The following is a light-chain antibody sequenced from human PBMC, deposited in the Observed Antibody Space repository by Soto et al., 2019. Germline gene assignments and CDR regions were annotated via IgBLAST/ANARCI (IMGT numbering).Light chain of an antibody. CDR2: GES. CDR3: QQRTNWPLT. Sequence: EIVMTQSPATLSVSPGERATLSCRASQSVRSHLAWYQQKPGQAPRLLIFGESTRATGIPDRFTGSGSGTEFTLTISSLQSEDFARYYCQQRTNWPLTFGGGTKVDIK. CDR1: QSVRSH. V-gene: IGKV3-15*01. J-gene: IGKJ4*01.